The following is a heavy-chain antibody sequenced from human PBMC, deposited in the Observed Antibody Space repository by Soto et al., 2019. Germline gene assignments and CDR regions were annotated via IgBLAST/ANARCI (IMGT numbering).Heavy chain of an antibody. J-gene: IGHJ6*02. Sequence: SETLSLTCTVSGGSISSYYWSWIRQPPGRGLEWIGYIYYSGSTNYNPSLKSRVTISVDTSKNQFSLKLSSVTAADTAVYYRARSPAALAYCGGDCYSYYYYYGMDVWGQGTTVTVSS. V-gene: IGHV4-59*01. CDR3: ARSPAALAYCGGDCYSYYYYYGMDV. CDR1: GGSISSYY. CDR2: IYYSGST. D-gene: IGHD2-21*02.